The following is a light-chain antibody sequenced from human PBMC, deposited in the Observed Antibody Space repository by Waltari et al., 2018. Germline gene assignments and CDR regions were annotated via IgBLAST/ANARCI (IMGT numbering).Light chain of an antibody. CDR1: QSVDNF. CDR2: DAT. CDR3: HQGSTWPRT. V-gene: IGKV3-11*01. Sequence: EIVLTQSPVTLSLSPGQRATLSCRASQSVDNFLGWYHQKPGQAPRLLIYDATKRAPGFPARFSGGGSATDFTLTISSLEPEDVGLYYCHQGSTWPRTFGQGTKLEI. J-gene: IGKJ2*01.